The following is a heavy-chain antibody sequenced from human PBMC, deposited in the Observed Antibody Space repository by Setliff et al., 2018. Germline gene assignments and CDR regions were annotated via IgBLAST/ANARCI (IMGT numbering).Heavy chain of an antibody. CDR3: TRAYSGSHDY. D-gene: IGHD1-26*01. CDR1: GGSISSYY. CDR2: IYHSGTT. Sequence: PSETLSLTCTVSGGSISSYYWSWIRQPPGKGLEWIGEIYHSGTTNYNPSLKSRVTMSVDKSRNQFSLRLTSVAAADTAIYYCTRAYSGSHDYWGQGTLVTVSS. J-gene: IGHJ4*02. V-gene: IGHV4-59*12.